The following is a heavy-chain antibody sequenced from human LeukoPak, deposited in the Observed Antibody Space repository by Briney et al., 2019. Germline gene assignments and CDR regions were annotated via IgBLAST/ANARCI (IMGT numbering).Heavy chain of an antibody. CDR2: FYYGGRTYYNPSSGRT. Sequence: SGTLSLTCTVSGDSISRSTSYWGWIRQPPGKGLEWIGDFYYGGRTYYNPSSGRTYYNPSLKRRVTISVDTSRNQFFLNLSSVTAADTAVYYCASDPLRVTGTRGTDYWGQGILVSVPS. V-gene: IGHV4-39*01. J-gene: IGHJ4*02. CDR1: GDSISRSTSY. CDR3: ASDPLRVTGTRGTDY. D-gene: IGHD1-7*01.